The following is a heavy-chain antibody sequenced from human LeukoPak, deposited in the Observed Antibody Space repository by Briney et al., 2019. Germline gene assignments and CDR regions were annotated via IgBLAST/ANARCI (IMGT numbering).Heavy chain of an antibody. V-gene: IGHV1-2*02. Sequence: EASVKVSCKASGYTFTGYYMHWVRQAPGQGLEWMGWINPNSGGTNYAQKFQGRVTMTRDTSISTAYMELSRLRSDDTAVYYCAREGGYSGYDSGLDYWGQGTLVTVSS. D-gene: IGHD5-12*01. CDR1: GYTFTGYY. CDR3: AREGGYSGYDSGLDY. J-gene: IGHJ4*02. CDR2: INPNSGGT.